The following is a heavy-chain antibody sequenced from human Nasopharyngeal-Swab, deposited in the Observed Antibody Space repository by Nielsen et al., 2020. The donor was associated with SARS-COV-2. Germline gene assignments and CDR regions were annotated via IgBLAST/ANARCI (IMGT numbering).Heavy chain of an antibody. V-gene: IGHV3-7*01. CDR1: QFAFGNYW. J-gene: IGHJ4*02. Sequence: GESLKISCVVSQFAFGNYWMSWVRQAPGKGTEWVANIKQDGSEKYYVDSVKGRFTISRDNAKNSLYLQMNSLRAEDTAVYHCVTGGSYYVYWGQGTLVTVSS. D-gene: IGHD1-26*01. CDR2: IKQDGSEK. CDR3: VTGGSYYVY.